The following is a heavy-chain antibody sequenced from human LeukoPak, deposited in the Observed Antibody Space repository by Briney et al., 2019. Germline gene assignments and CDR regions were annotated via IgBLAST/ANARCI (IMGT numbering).Heavy chain of an antibody. CDR1: GGSISSYY. CDR3: ARGVRYCSSTSCYSRGSPFDY. D-gene: IGHD2-2*01. V-gene: IGHV4-34*01. J-gene: IGHJ4*02. CDR2: INHSGST. Sequence: SETLSLTCTVSGGSISSYYWSWIRQPPGKGLEWIGEINHSGSTNYNPSLKSRVTISVDTSKNQFSLKLSSVTAADTAVYYCARGVRYCSSTSCYSRGSPFDYWGQGTLVTVSS.